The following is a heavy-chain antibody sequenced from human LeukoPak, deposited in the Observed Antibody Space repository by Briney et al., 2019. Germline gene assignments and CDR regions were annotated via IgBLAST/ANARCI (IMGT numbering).Heavy chain of an antibody. CDR1: GFTFSSYA. Sequence: PGRSLRLSCAAPGFTFSSYAMHWVRQAPGKGLEWVAVISYDGSNKYYADSVKGRFTISRDNAKNSLYLQMNSLRAEDTAVYYCARGYYSSSSFYYYYYMDVWGKGTTVTVSS. D-gene: IGHD6-6*01. CDR3: ARGYYSSSSFYYYYYMDV. V-gene: IGHV3-30-3*01. J-gene: IGHJ6*03. CDR2: ISYDGSNK.